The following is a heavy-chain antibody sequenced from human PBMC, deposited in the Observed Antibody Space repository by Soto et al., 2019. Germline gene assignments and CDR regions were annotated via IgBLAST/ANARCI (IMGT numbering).Heavy chain of an antibody. V-gene: IGHV4-59*01. CDR2: IYYSGST. D-gene: IGHD5-12*01. J-gene: IGHJ4*02. CDR3: ARVEMATIPYFDY. CDR1: GGSISSYY. Sequence: PSETLSLTCTVCGGSISSYYWSWIRQPPGKGLEWIGYIYYSGSTNYNPSLKSRVTISVDTSKNQFSLKLSSVTAADTAVYYCARVEMATIPYFDYWGQGTLVTVSS.